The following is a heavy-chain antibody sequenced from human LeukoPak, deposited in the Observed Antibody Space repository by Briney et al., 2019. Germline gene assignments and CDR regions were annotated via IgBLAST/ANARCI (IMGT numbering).Heavy chain of an antibody. CDR3: ARSGITVTTMDNWWFGDWFDP. D-gene: IGHD4-17*01. CDR2: INARNGNT. Sequence: ASVKVSCKASGYTFTSYAMHWVRQAPGQRLEWMGWINARNGNTKYSQKFQGRITITRATSASTAYMELSSLRSEDTAVYYCARSGITVTTMDNWWFGDWFDPWGQGTLVTVSS. J-gene: IGHJ5*02. V-gene: IGHV1-3*01. CDR1: GYTFTSYA.